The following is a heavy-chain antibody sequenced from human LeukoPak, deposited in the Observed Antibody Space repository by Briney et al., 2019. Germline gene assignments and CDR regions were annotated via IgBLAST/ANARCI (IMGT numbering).Heavy chain of an antibody. CDR3: ARHGLPLEWLLSSRIDAFDI. CDR2: IYYSGRT. CDR1: GGSISSYY. V-gene: IGHV4-59*08. J-gene: IGHJ3*02. D-gene: IGHD3-3*01. Sequence: KSSETLSLTCTVSGGSISSYYWSWIRQPPGKGLEWIGYIYYSGRTNYNPSLKSRVTISLDTSKNQFSLKLSSVTAADTAVYYCARHGLPLEWLLSSRIDAFDIWGQGTMVTVSS.